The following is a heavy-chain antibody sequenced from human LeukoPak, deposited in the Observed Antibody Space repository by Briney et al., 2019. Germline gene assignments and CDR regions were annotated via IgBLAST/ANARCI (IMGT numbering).Heavy chain of an antibody. CDR3: AKGPDLRFLEWFCDR. CDR1: GFTFSSYA. V-gene: IGHV3-23*01. J-gene: IGHJ4*02. CDR2: ISGSGGSA. D-gene: IGHD3-3*01. Sequence: PGGSLRLSCAASGFTFSSYAMSWVRQAPGKGLEWVSAISGSGGSAYYADSVKGRFTISRDNSKNTLYLQMNSLRAEDTAVYYCAKGPDLRFLEWFCDRWGQGTLVTVSS.